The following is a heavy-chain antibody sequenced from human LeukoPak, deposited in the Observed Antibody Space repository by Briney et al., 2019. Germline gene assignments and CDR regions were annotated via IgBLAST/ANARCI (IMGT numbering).Heavy chain of an antibody. V-gene: IGHV4-38-2*02. CDR1: GGSISSYY. Sequence: RPSETLSLTCTVSGGSISSYYWGWIRQPPGKGLEWIGSIYHSGSTYYNPSLKSRVTISVDTSKNQFSLKLSSVTAADTAVYYCARRKQQPATFDYWGQGTLVTVSS. D-gene: IGHD6-13*01. CDR2: IYHSGST. J-gene: IGHJ4*02. CDR3: ARRKQQPATFDY.